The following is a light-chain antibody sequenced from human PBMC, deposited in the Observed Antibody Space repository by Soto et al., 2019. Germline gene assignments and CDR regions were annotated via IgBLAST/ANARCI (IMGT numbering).Light chain of an antibody. CDR3: SSYTSSSTLYVV. CDR1: SSDVGGYNY. CDR2: EVS. V-gene: IGLV2-14*01. Sequence: QSVLTQPASVSGSPGQSITISCTGTSSDVGGYNYVSWYQQHPGKAPKLMIYEVSNRPSGVSNRFSGSKSGNTASLTISGLQAEAEADYYCSSYTSSSTLYVVFGGGTKLTVL. J-gene: IGLJ2*01.